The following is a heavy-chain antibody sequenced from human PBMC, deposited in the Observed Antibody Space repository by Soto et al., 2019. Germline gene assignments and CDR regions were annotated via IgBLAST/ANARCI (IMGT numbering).Heavy chain of an antibody. CDR3: AGSPVVITEYYFDY. Sequence: QVQLVQSGAEVKKPGSSVKVSCKASGGTFSSYTISWVRQAPGQGLEWMGRIIPILGIANYAQKFQGRVTXXAXKXXSPAYMELSSLRSEDTAVYYCAGSPVVITEYYFDYWGQGTLVTVSS. D-gene: IGHD3-22*01. CDR2: IIPILGIA. CDR1: GGTFSSYT. J-gene: IGHJ4*02. V-gene: IGHV1-69*02.